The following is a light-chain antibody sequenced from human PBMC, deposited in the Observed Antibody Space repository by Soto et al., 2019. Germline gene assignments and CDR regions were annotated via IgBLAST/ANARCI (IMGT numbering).Light chain of an antibody. Sequence: DIQMTQSPSSLSASVGDRVTITCRASQGINNFLAWYQQKPGKVPKLLMYSASTLQSGVSSRFSGSGSGTDFSLTISGLQPEDVAPYYCQKYDSDPRTFGQGTKVDIK. CDR3: QKYDSDPRT. V-gene: IGKV1-27*01. J-gene: IGKJ1*01. CDR1: QGINNF. CDR2: SAS.